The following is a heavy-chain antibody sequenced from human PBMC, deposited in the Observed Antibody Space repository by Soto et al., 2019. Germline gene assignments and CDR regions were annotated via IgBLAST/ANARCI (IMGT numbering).Heavy chain of an antibody. CDR2: ISGSGGST. J-gene: IGHJ4*02. CDR1: GFTFGSYA. CDR3: AKDPFIAVAGTPWYYFDY. V-gene: IGHV3-23*01. D-gene: IGHD6-19*01. Sequence: PGGSLRLSCAASGFTFGSYAMSWVRQAPGKGLEWVSAISGSGGSTYYADSVKGRFTISRDNSKNTLYLQMNSLRAEDTAVYYCAKDPFIAVAGTPWYYFDYWGQGTLVTVSS.